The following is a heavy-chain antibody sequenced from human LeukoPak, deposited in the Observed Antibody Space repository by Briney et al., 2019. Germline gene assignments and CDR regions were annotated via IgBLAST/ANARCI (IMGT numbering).Heavy chain of an antibody. CDR3: ARGLTGTTTDAFDI. Sequence: EKVSRQRSGYTFTHYYILWVPQTPGQGLGGLGTINPSGGSTSYAQKFQGRVTITADKSTSTAYMELSSLRSEDTAVYYCARGLTGTTTDAFDIWGQGTMVTVSS. J-gene: IGHJ3*02. CDR2: INPSGGST. CDR1: GYTFTHYY. D-gene: IGHD1-7*01. V-gene: IGHV1-46*01.